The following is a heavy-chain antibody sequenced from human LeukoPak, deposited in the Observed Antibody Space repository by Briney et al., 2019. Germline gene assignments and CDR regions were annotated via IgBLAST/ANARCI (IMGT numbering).Heavy chain of an antibody. D-gene: IGHD4-4*01. CDR1: GFTFDDYA. CDR3: AKDTSEPYSNYRGRYGMDV. V-gene: IGHV3-9*01. CDR2: ISWNSGSI. J-gene: IGHJ6*02. Sequence: PGRSLRLSCAASGFTFDDYAMHWVRQAPGKGLEWVSGISWNSGSIGYADSVKGRFTISRDNAKNSLYLQMNSLRAEDTALYYCAKDTSEPYSNYRGRYGMDVWGQGTTVTVSS.